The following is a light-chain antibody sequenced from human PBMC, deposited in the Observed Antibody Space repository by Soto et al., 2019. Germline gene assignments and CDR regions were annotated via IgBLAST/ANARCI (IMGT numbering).Light chain of an antibody. CDR3: QQCDIYPYT. CDR1: QSISSW. J-gene: IGKJ2*01. V-gene: IGKV1-5*01. Sequence: DIAMTQSPSTLSASVGDRVSITCRASQSISSWLAWYQQKPGKAPKLLIYDASSLESGVPSRFSGSGSGTQFTLSISSLQPDDFATYYCQQCDIYPYTFGQGTNLEIK. CDR2: DAS.